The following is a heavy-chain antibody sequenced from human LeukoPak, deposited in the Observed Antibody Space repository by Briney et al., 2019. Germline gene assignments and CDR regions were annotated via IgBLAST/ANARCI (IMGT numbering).Heavy chain of an antibody. Sequence: SETLSLTCAVYGGSFSGYYWSWIRQPPGKGLEWIGEINHSGSTNYNPSLKGRVTISVDTSKTQFSLKLSAVTAADTAVYYCARAGIAAAGHRFDPWGQGTLVTVSS. D-gene: IGHD6-13*01. CDR3: ARAGIAAAGHRFDP. J-gene: IGHJ5*02. V-gene: IGHV4-34*01. CDR1: GGSFSGYY. CDR2: INHSGST.